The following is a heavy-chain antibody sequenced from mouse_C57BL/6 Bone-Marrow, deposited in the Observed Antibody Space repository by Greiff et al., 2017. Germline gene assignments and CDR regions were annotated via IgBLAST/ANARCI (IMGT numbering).Heavy chain of an antibody. CDR1: GYTFTEYT. V-gene: IGHV1-62-2*01. D-gene: IGHD1-1*01. J-gene: IGHJ3*01. CDR2: FYPGSGSI. Sequence: VQLQESGAELVKPGASVKLSCKASGYTFTEYTIHWVKQRSGQGLEWIGWFYPGSGSIKYNEKFKDKATLTADKSSSTVYMELSRLTSEDSAVYFCARHEEGYYGSSYAWFAYWGQGTLVTVSA. CDR3: ARHEEGYYGSSYAWFAY.